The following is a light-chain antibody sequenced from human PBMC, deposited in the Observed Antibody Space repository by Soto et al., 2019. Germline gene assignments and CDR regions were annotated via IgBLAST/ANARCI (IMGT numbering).Light chain of an antibody. CDR2: EVS. J-gene: IGLJ2*01. CDR3: SSYTRSSTVV. CDR1: SSDVGGYNY. Sequence: QSVLTQPASVSGSPGQSITISCTGTSSDVGGYNYVSWYQQHPGKAPKLMIYEVSNRPSGVSNRFSGSKTGNTASLTIPGRQAEDEADYYCSSYTRSSTVVFGGGTQLTVL. V-gene: IGLV2-14*01.